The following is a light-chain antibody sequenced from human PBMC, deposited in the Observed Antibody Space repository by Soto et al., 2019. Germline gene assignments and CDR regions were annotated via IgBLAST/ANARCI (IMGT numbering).Light chain of an antibody. CDR3: QQYSSPPLYI. J-gene: IGKJ2*01. CDR2: AAS. Sequence: EIVLTQSPGTLSLSPGERATLSCRASQSVNGNYLSWYQQKPGQAPRLLIYAASSRATGTPDRFSGSGSVTAFTLTISRLEPEDLAVYYCQQYSSPPLYIFGPGTKLESK. CDR1: QSVNGNY. V-gene: IGKV3-20*01.